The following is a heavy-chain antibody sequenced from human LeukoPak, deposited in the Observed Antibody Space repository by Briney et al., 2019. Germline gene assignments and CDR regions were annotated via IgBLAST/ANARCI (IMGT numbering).Heavy chain of an antibody. V-gene: IGHV4-34*01. CDR1: GGSFSGYY. CDR2: INHSGST. CDR3: ARHDSSGPYNAFDI. D-gene: IGHD3-22*01. J-gene: IGHJ3*02. Sequence: SETLSLTCAVYGGSFSGYYWSWIRQPPGKGLEWIGEINHSGSTNYNPSLKSRVTISVDTSKNQFSLKLSSVTAADTAVYYCARHDSSGPYNAFDIWGQGTMVTVSS.